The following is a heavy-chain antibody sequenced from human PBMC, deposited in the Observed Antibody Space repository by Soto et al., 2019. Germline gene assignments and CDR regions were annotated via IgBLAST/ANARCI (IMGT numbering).Heavy chain of an antibody. CDR2: ISSNSAYI. D-gene: IGHD6-13*01. CDR3: TRDASRDSSARGWFDP. J-gene: IGHJ5*02. V-gene: IGHV3-21*01. CDR1: GSTFRSFT. Sequence: GGSLRLSCAASGSTFRSFTMNWVRQAPGKGLEWVSTISSNSAYIYYTDALRGRLTISRDNAKNSLHLQMNSLRAEDTAVYYCTRDASRDSSARGWFDPWGPGTLVTVSS.